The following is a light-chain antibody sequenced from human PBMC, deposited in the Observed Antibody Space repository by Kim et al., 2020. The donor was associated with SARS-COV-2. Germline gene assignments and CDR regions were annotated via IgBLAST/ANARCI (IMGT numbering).Light chain of an antibody. CDR3: QQYNSWPRT. CDR1: RSINSN. Sequence: VSAEERDTLSCGASRSINSNLAWYQQKRGQAPRLLIYGASTRATGIPARFSGSGSGTEFTLTISSLQSEDFAVYYCQQYNSWPRTFGHGTKVDIK. CDR2: GAS. J-gene: IGKJ1*01. V-gene: IGKV3-15*01.